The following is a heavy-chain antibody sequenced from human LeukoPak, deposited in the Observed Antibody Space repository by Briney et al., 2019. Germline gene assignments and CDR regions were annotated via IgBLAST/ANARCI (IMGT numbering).Heavy chain of an antibody. J-gene: IGHJ4*02. CDR1: GFTFSYYW. V-gene: IGHV3-7*01. CDR2: IKQDGSET. Sequence: GGSLRLSCGASGFTFSYYWISWVRQSPVKGLEWVANIKQDGSETYYLDSVKGRFTISRDNAKNSVSLQMHSLRAEDTALYYRARRQREPGTSEYYAPHFDHWGPGALVTVSS. CDR3: ARRQREPGTSEYYAPHFDH. D-gene: IGHD3-3*01.